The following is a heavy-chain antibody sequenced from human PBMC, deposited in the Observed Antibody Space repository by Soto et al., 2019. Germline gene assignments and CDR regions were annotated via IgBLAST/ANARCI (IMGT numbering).Heavy chain of an antibody. D-gene: IGHD2-2*01. V-gene: IGHV4-34*01. J-gene: IGHJ4*02. CDR2: INHSGST. CDR3: ARGEWNNCSSTSCSPGYFDY. CDR1: GGSFSGYY. Sequence: QVQLQQWGAGLLKPSETLSLTCAVYGGSFSGYYWSWIRQPPGRGLEWIGEINHSGSTNYNPSLKSRVTISVDTSKTQFSLKLSSVTAADTAVYYCARGEWNNCSSTSCSPGYFDYWGQGTLVTVSS.